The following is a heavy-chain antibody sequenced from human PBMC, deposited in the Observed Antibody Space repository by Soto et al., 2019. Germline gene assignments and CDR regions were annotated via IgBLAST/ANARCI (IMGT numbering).Heavy chain of an antibody. Sequence: GSLKLFDSALGFTFSAYWMHRVRQAPGKGLVWVLRINNDGRSTNYADSVKGRFTSSRDNAKNTLYLQMNSLRAEDTAVYYCARGLRAGYNNGWDLWGQGTLVTVSS. CDR1: GFTFSAYW. J-gene: IGHJ5*02. CDR3: ARGLRAGYNNGWDL. CDR2: INNDGRST. D-gene: IGHD6-19*01. V-gene: IGHV3-74*01.